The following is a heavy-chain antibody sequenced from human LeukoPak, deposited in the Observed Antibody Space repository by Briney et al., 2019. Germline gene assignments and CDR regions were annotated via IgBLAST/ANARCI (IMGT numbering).Heavy chain of an antibody. CDR2: IYWNDDK. V-gene: IGHV2-5*01. Sequence: SGPTLVNPTQTLTLTCTFSGFSLSTSGVGVGWIRQPPGKALEWLALIYWNDDKRYSPSLKSRLIITNDTSKNQVVLNMTNMEPVDTATYYCAHASKHSSGWNVNYWGQGTLVTVSS. J-gene: IGHJ4*02. D-gene: IGHD6-19*01. CDR3: AHASKHSSGWNVNY. CDR1: GFSLSTSGVG.